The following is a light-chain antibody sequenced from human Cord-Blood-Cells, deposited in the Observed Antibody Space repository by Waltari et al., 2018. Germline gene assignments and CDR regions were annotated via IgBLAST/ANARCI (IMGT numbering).Light chain of an antibody. CDR3: QQYYSTPYS. V-gene: IGKV4-1*01. Sequence: DIVMTQSPVSLAVSLGERATINCKSSQSVLYSSNNKNYLAWYQQKPGQPPKLLIYWAATRESGVPDRFSGSGSGTDFTLTISSPQAEDVAVYYCQQYYSTPYSFGQGTKLEIK. J-gene: IGKJ2*03. CDR1: QSVLYSSNNKNY. CDR2: WAA.